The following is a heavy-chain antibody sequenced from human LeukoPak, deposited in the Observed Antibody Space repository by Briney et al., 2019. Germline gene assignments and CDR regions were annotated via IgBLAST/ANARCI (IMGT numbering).Heavy chain of an antibody. CDR2: IIPIVGTA. CDR3: ARGLCGPYCGGDRNWFDP. Sequence: GCSVKVSCKASGGTFSSYAISWVRQAPGQGLEWMGGIIPIVGTANYAQKFQGRVTITTDESTSTAYMELSSLRSEDTAVYYCARGLCGPYCGGDRNWFDPWGQGTLVTVSS. D-gene: IGHD2-21*02. V-gene: IGHV1-69*05. J-gene: IGHJ5*02. CDR1: GGTFSSYA.